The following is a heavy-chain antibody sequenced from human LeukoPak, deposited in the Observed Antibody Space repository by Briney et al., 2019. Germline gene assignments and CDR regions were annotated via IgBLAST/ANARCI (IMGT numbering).Heavy chain of an antibody. CDR1: GFTFSSYS. Sequence: KPGGSLRLSCAASGFTFSSYSMNWVRQAPGKGLEWVSSISSSSSYIYYADSVKGRFTISRDNAKNSLYLQMNSLRAEDTAVYYCARGRLAAAGTDAFDIWGQGTMVTVSS. D-gene: IGHD6-13*01. CDR3: ARGRLAAAGTDAFDI. J-gene: IGHJ3*02. CDR2: ISSSSSYI. V-gene: IGHV3-21*01.